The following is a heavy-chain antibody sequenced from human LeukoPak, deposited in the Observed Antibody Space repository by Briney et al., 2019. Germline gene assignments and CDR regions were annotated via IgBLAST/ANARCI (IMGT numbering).Heavy chain of an antibody. Sequence: GASVKVSCKASGGTFSSYAISWVRQAPGQELEWMGRIIPIFGTANYAQKFQGRVTITTDESTSTAYMELSSLRSEDTAVYYCARERSSGRDSPPDYWGQGTLVTVSS. CDR3: ARERSSGRDSPPDY. J-gene: IGHJ4*02. CDR2: IIPIFGTA. V-gene: IGHV1-69*05. D-gene: IGHD6-19*01. CDR1: GGTFSSYA.